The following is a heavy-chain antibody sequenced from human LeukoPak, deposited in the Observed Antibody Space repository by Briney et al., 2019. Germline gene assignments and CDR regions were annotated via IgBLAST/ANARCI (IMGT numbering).Heavy chain of an antibody. J-gene: IGHJ6*03. CDR3: ASAGAYYYYMDV. D-gene: IGHD7-27*01. CDR2: IRYDGSNK. CDR1: GFTFSSYG. V-gene: IGHV3-30*02. Sequence: TGGSLRLSCAASGFTFSSYGMHWVRQAPGKGLEWVAFIRYDGSNKYYADSVKGRFTISRDNSKNTLCLQMNSLRAEDTAVYYCASAGAYYYYMDVWGKGTTVTVSS.